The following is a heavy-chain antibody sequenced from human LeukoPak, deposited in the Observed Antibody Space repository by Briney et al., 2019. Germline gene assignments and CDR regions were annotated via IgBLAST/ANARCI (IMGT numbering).Heavy chain of an antibody. Sequence: SVKVSCKASGFTFTRSAMQWVRQARGQRLEWIGCIVVGSGNTNYAQTFQERVTITRDMSTSTAYMELSSLRSEDTAVYYCAAADYYDSSGYYPYAFHIWGQGTIVTVSS. J-gene: IGHJ3*02. V-gene: IGHV1-58*02. D-gene: IGHD3-22*01. CDR2: IVVGSGNT. CDR3: AAADYYDSSGYYPYAFHI. CDR1: GFTFTRSA.